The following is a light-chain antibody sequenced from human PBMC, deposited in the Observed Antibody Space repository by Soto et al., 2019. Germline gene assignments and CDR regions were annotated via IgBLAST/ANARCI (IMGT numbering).Light chain of an antibody. CDR1: SSDVGAYNY. CDR2: EVN. CDR3: TSHAGTINFPYI. V-gene: IGLV2-8*01. Sequence: SALTQPPSASGSPGQSVTISCTGTSSDVGAYNYVSWYQHHPGKAPKLLVHEVNKRPSGVPDRFSGSKSGNTASLTVSGLQAEDEADYYCTSHAGTINFPYIFGTGTKLTVL. J-gene: IGLJ1*01.